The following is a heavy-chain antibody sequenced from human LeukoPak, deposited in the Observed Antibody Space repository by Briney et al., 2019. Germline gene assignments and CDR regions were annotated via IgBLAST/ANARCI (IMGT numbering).Heavy chain of an antibody. CDR2: IKHDGSEK. J-gene: IGHJ5*02. V-gene: IGHV3-7*03. D-gene: IGHD6-19*01. CDR3: AKDLSVAVLWFDP. CDR1: GFIFTGYF. Sequence: PGGSLRLSCAASGFIFTGYFMSWVRQAPGKGLEWVASIKHDGSEKYYVDSVRGRFTISRDNTKNLLYLQMSSLRAEDTAVYYCAKDLSVAVLWFDPWGQGTLVTVSS.